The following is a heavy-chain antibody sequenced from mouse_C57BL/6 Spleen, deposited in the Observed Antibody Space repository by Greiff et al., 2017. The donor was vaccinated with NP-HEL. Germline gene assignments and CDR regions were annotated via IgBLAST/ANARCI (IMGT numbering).Heavy chain of an antibody. Sequence: QVQLQQPGAELVKPGASVKLSCKASGYSFTSYWMQWVKQRPGQGLEWIGEIDPSDSYTNYNQKFKGKATLTVDTSSSTACMQLSSLTSEDSAVYYCARGYYYGSSSYWYFDVWGTGTTVTVSS. V-gene: IGHV1-50*01. J-gene: IGHJ1*03. CDR3: ARGYYYGSSSYWYFDV. D-gene: IGHD1-1*01. CDR2: IDPSDSYT. CDR1: GYSFTSYW.